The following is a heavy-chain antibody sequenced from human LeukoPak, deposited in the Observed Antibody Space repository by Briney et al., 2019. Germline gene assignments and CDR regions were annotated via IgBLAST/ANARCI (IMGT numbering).Heavy chain of an antibody. Sequence: PSETLSLTCAVYGGSFSGYYWSWIRQPPGKGLEWIGEINHSGSTNYNPSLKSRVTISVDTSKNQFSLKLGSVTAADTAVYYCARGGIPAALDYWGQGTLVTVSS. CDR2: INHSGST. V-gene: IGHV4-34*01. D-gene: IGHD2-2*01. J-gene: IGHJ4*02. CDR1: GGSFSGYY. CDR3: ARGGIPAALDY.